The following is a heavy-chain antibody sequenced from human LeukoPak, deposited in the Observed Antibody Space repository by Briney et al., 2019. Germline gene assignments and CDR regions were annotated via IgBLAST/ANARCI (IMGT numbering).Heavy chain of an antibody. D-gene: IGHD6-6*01. J-gene: IGHJ4*02. CDR3: ARDWGTSSLYLVN. V-gene: IGHV3-30*02. CDR1: GFTFSSNG. Sequence: GGSLRLSCAASGFTFSSNGMHWVRQAPGKGLECVAFIQNDGNNKKDADSVKGRFTISRDISKNTLYLQMNSLRAEDTAVYHCARDWGTSSLYLVNWGQGTLVTVSS. CDR2: IQNDGNNK.